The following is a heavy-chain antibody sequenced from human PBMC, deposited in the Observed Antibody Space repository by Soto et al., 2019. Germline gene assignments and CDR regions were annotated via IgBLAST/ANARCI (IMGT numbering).Heavy chain of an antibody. CDR1: GYTFTSYY. V-gene: IGHV1-46*01. J-gene: IGHJ6*02. CDR2: INPSGGST. CDR3: ARDFAVAATPGGMDV. D-gene: IGHD2-15*01. Sequence: ASVKVSCKASGYTFTSYYMHWVRQAPGQGLEWMGIINPSGGSTSYAQKFQGRVTMTRDTSTSTVYMELSSLRSGDTAVYYCARDFAVAATPGGMDVWGQGTTVTVSS.